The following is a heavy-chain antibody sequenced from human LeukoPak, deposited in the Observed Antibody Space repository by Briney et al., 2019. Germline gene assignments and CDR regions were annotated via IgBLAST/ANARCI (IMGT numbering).Heavy chain of an antibody. V-gene: IGHV3-30*19. J-gene: IGHJ3*02. CDR2: IWYDGSNK. Sequence: PGGSLRLSCAASGFTFSSYGMHWVRQAPGKGLEWVAVIWYDGSNKYYADSVKGRFTISRDNSKNTLYLQMNSLRAEDTAVYYCARAATYDFWSGYSNDAFDIWGQGTMVTVSS. D-gene: IGHD3-3*01. CDR1: GFTFSSYG. CDR3: ARAATYDFWSGYSNDAFDI.